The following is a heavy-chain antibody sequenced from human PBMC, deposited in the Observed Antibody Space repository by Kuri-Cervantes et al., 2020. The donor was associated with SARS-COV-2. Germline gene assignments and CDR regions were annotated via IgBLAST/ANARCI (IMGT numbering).Heavy chain of an antibody. CDR2: ISYDGSNK. V-gene: IGHV3-30-3*01. CDR3: ARDFSPYYYYYMDV. Sequence: GESLKISCAASGFTFSSYAMHWVRQAPGKGLEWVAVISYDGSNKYYADSVKGRFTISRDNSKNTLHLQMNSLRAEDTAVYYCARDFSPYYYYYMDVWGKGTTVTVSS. D-gene: IGHD2/OR15-2a*01. CDR1: GFTFSSYA. J-gene: IGHJ6*03.